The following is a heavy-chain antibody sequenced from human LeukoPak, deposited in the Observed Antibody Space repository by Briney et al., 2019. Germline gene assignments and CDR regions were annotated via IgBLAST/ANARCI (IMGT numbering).Heavy chain of an antibody. CDR2: IYSGGST. D-gene: IGHD3-22*01. J-gene: IGHJ3*02. CDR1: GFTVSNNY. CDR3: ARDISSGYYDAFDI. V-gene: IGHV3-66*01. Sequence: PGGSLRLSCAVSGFTVSNNYMNWVRQAPGKGLEWVSVIYSGGSTYYADSVKGRFTISRDNSKNTLYLQMNSLRAEDTAVYYCARDISSGYYDAFDIWGQGTMVTVSS.